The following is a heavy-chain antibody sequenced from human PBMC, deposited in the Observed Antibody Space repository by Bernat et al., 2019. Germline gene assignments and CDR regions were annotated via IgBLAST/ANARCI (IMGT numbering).Heavy chain of an antibody. CDR2: ISYDGSNK. CDR3: EKDYGDYTSVSDY. D-gene: IGHD4-17*01. Sequence: QVQLVESGGGVVQPGRSLRLSCAASGFTFSSYGMHWVRQAPGRGLEWVAVISYDGSNKYYADSVKGRFTSSRDNSKNTLYLQMNSLRAEDTAVYYCEKDYGDYTSVSDYWGQGTLVTVSS. V-gene: IGHV3-30*18. CDR1: GFTFSSYG. J-gene: IGHJ4*02.